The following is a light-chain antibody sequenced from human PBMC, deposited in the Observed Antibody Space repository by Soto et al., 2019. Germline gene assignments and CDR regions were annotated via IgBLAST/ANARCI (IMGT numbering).Light chain of an antibody. CDR2: GAS. Sequence: EIVLTQSPGTLSLSPGERATLSCRASQSVSGSCLAWYQQKPGQAPRLLTYGASSRATGIPDRFSGSGSGTDLTLTISRLEPEDFAENYCQQYGSSPFTFGPGTKVDIK. CDR1: QSVSGSC. V-gene: IGKV3-20*01. CDR3: QQYGSSPFT. J-gene: IGKJ3*01.